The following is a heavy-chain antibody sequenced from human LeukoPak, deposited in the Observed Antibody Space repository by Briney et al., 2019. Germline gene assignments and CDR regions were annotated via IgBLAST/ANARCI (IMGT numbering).Heavy chain of an antibody. Sequence: GASVKVSCKASGYTFTSYAMHWVRQAPGQRLEWMGWINAGNGNTKYSQEFQDRLTLTTDTSTSTAYMELGRLKSDDTAMYYCARDRASLAVADSRTSDFWGQGTLVTVSS. CDR3: ARDRASLAVADSRTSDF. J-gene: IGHJ4*02. CDR2: INAGNGNT. CDR1: GYTFTSYA. D-gene: IGHD6-19*01. V-gene: IGHV1-3*01.